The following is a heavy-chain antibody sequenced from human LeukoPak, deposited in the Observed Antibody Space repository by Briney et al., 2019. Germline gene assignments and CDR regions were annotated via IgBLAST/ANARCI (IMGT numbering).Heavy chain of an antibody. D-gene: IGHD3-3*01. Sequence: GGSLRLSCAASGFTFSSYWMHWVRHAPGKGLVWVSRINNDGSYTSYADSVKGRFTISRDNAKNTLFLQMNSLRAEDTAVYYCARDFGNYWGHGTLVSVSS. J-gene: IGHJ4*01. CDR2: INNDGSYT. CDR3: ARDFGNY. V-gene: IGHV3-74*01. CDR1: GFTFSSYW.